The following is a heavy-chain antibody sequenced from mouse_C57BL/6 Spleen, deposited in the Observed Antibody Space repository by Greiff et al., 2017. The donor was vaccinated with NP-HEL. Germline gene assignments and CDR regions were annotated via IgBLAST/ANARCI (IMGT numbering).Heavy chain of an antibody. V-gene: IGHV1-64*01. CDR3: ARGGYYYGSLRDYYAMDY. Sequence: QVQLQQPGAELVKPGASVKLSCKASGYTFTSYWMHWVKQRPGQGLEWIGMIHPNSGSTNYNEKFKSKATLTVDKSSSTAYMQLSSLTSEDSAVYYCARGGYYYGSLRDYYAMDYWGQGTSVTVSS. CDR2: IHPNSGST. CDR1: GYTFTSYW. J-gene: IGHJ4*01. D-gene: IGHD1-1*01.